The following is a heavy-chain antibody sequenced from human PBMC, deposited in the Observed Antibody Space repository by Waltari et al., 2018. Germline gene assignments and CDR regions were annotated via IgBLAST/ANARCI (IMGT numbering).Heavy chain of an antibody. Sequence: EVQLLESGGDFVQPGGSLRLSCVGSGFTFDSHALTWVRQAPGKGLEWVSAISGTGGHTYHADSVKGRFTISRDNSKNTMYLQMNSLRAEDTAVYYCAKDWEYCSGGSCRRPTEFWGQGTLVTVSS. CDR3: AKDWEYCSGGSCRRPTEF. D-gene: IGHD2-15*01. CDR2: ISGTGGHT. V-gene: IGHV3-23*01. J-gene: IGHJ4*02. CDR1: GFTFDSHA.